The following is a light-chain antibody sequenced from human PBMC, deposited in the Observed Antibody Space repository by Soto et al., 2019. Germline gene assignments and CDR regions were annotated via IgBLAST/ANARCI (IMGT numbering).Light chain of an antibody. CDR2: GAS. V-gene: IGKV3-20*01. J-gene: IGKJ2*01. CDR3: QQYGNFPYT. CDR1: QSVRSNY. Sequence: EIVLTQSPGTLSFSPGERATLSCRSSQSVRSNYLAWYQQKPGQAPRLLIYGASSRATGIPERFSGSGSGTDFTLIISRLEPEDFAVYYCQQYGNFPYTFGPGTKVQIK.